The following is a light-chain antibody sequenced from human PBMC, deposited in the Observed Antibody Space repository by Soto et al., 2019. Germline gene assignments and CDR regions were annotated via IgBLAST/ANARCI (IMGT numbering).Light chain of an antibody. V-gene: IGKV1-5*01. CDR1: QSVSSW. J-gene: IGKJ4*01. CDR2: DAS. CDR3: QKYNSYSSPT. Sequence: DIQMTQSPSTLSASVGDRVTITCRASQSVSSWLAWYQQKPGKAPKLLIYDASSLESGVPSRFSGSGSGTEFTLTISSLQPDDFATYYCQKYNSYSSPTFGGGTKVDIK.